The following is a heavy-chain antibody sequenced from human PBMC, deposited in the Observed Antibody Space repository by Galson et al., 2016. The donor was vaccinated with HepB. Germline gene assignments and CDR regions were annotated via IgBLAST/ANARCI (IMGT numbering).Heavy chain of an antibody. CDR3: ARRGSGDYTGEHY. CDR2: IYPGDSDT. J-gene: IGHJ4*02. V-gene: IGHV5-51*01. CDR1: GYSFSTYW. Sequence: QSGAEVKKPGESLKISCKGSGYSFSTYWIGWVRQMPGKGLEWMGIIYPGDSDTRYSPSFQGQVTISADKSTSTAYLQWNSLKASDAAMYYCARRGSGDYTGEHYWGQGTLVTVSS. D-gene: IGHD3-3*01.